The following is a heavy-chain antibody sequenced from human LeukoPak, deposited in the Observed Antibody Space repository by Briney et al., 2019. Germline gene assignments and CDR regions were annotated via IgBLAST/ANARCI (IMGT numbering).Heavy chain of an antibody. D-gene: IGHD3-22*01. CDR1: GYTFTGYY. V-gene: IGHV1-2*02. Sequence: APVKVSCKASGYTFTGYYMHWVRQAPGQGLEWMGWINPNSGGTNYAQTFQGRVTMTRDTSISTAYMELSRLRSDDTAVYYCARILDYYDSSGSLTYWGQGTLVTVSS. CDR2: INPNSGGT. J-gene: IGHJ4*02. CDR3: ARILDYYDSSGSLTY.